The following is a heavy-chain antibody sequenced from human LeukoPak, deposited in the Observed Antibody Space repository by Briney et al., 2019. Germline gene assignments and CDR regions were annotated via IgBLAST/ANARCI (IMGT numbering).Heavy chain of an antibody. D-gene: IGHD1-26*01. CDR3: AKDGVGTTSLYFFDY. J-gene: IGHJ4*02. CDR1: GFSFSGHG. V-gene: IGHV3-30*18. CDR2: LPYAGSSE. Sequence: GGSLRLSCAASGFSFSGHGMHWVRHAPAKGLESLPVLPYAGSSELYADSVKGRFTLSRDNSKNTLYLQMNSLSAEDTAVYYCAKDGVGTTSLYFFDYWGQGTLVTVSS.